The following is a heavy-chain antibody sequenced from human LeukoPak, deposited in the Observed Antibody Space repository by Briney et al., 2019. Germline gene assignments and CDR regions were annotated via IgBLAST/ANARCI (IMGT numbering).Heavy chain of an antibody. V-gene: IGHV4-30-4*01. CDR1: GGSISSGNYY. Sequence: SQTLSLTCTVSGGSISSGNYYWSWIRQPPGKGLEWIGYIYYSGSTHYNVSLKSRVTISLDMSKNQFSLKLSSVSAADTAVYYCAREKSPPPGHYYGMDVWGQGTTVTVSS. CDR2: IYYSGST. CDR3: AREKSPPPGHYYGMDV. J-gene: IGHJ6*02.